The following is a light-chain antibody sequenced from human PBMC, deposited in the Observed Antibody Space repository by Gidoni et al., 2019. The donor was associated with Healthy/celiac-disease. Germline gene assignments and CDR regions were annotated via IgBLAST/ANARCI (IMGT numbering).Light chain of an antibody. J-gene: IGKJ3*01. CDR2: DAS. CDR1: QRVSSY. Sequence: EIVLTQSPATLSLSPGERATLSCRASQRVSSYLAGYQQKPGQAPRLLIYDASNRATGIPARFSGSGSGTDFTLTISSLEPEDFAVYYCQQRSNWPPIFTFGPGTKVDIK. V-gene: IGKV3-11*01. CDR3: QQRSNWPPIFT.